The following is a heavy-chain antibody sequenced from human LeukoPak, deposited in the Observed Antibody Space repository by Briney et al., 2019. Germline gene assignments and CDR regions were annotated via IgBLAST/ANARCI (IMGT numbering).Heavy chain of an antibody. V-gene: IGHV4-4*07. J-gene: IGHJ3*02. CDR3: ARDAGRYYDSSGYRDAFDI. CDR2: IYTSGST. D-gene: IGHD3-22*01. Sequence: SETLSLTCTVSGGSISSYYWSWIRQPAGKGLEWIGRIYTSGSTNYNPSLESRVTMSVDTSENRFSLKLSSVTAVDTAVYYCARDAGRYYDSSGYRDAFDIWGQGTMVTVSS. CDR1: GGSISSYY.